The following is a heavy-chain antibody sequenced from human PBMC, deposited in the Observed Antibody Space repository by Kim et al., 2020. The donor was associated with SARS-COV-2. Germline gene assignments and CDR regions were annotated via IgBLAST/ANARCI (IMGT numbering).Heavy chain of an antibody. D-gene: IGHD1-26*01. Sequence: NTNYNPSLKSRVTISVDKSKNQFSLKLSSVTAADTAVYYCARNIVGATTGWGQGTLVTVSS. V-gene: IGHV4-4*02. J-gene: IGHJ4*02. CDR2: NT. CDR3: ARNIVGATTG.